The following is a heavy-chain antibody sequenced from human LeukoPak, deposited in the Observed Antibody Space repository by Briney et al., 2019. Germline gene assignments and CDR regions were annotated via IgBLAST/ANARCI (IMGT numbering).Heavy chain of an antibody. D-gene: IGHD3-22*01. V-gene: IGHV4-34*01. CDR2: INHSGGT. CDR1: AGSFSGYY. CDR3: ARGRRSRNYYDSSGYYYPPFDY. J-gene: IGHJ4*02. Sequence: SETLSLTCAVYAGSFSGYYWRWIRQPPGKGLEWLGEINHSGGTNYNPSLMSRVTISVDTSTNQFSLKLSSVTAADTAVYYCARGRRSRNYYDSSGYYYPPFDYWGQGTLVTVSS.